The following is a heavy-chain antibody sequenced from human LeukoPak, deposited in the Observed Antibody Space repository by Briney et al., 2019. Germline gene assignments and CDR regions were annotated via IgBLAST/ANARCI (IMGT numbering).Heavy chain of an antibody. Sequence: GASVKVSCKASGYTFTGYYMHWVRQAPGQGLEWMGWINPNSGGTNYAQKFQGRVTMTRDTSISTAYMELSRLRSDDTAVYYCARDAEPLRFLEWFPTNYWGQGTLVTASS. CDR3: ARDAEPLRFLEWFPTNY. V-gene: IGHV1-2*02. CDR1: GYTFTGYY. CDR2: INPNSGGT. J-gene: IGHJ4*02. D-gene: IGHD3-3*01.